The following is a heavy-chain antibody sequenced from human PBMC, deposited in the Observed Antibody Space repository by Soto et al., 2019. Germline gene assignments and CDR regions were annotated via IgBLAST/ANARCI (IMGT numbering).Heavy chain of an antibody. J-gene: IGHJ4*02. CDR3: ARGVTAGVDY. CDR1: GYSFTGLD. V-gene: IGHV1-8*01. CDR2: IQPSSGRT. Sequence: QVQLVQSGAEVRKPGASVKVSCKASGYSFTGLDINWVRQTTGQGLEWMGWIQPSSGRTGYAQKFQGRVTMTRDTSINTAYMELSSLTSDDTAFYYCARGVTAGVDYWGQGTLVTVSS. D-gene: IGHD1-26*01.